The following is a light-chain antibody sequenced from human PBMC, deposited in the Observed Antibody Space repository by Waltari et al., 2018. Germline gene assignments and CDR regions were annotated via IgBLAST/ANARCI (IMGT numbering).Light chain of an antibody. CDR3: QQYSSFST. J-gene: IGKJ2*01. CDR1: QSVGTW. Sequence: DIQMTQSTCTRSASVGDRVTISCRASQSVGTWFAWYQQKPGKAPKLLIYMASSLESGVPSRFSGSGSGTEFTLTISSLQPDDFATYSCQQYSSFSTFGQGTKLDI. V-gene: IGKV1-5*03. CDR2: MAS.